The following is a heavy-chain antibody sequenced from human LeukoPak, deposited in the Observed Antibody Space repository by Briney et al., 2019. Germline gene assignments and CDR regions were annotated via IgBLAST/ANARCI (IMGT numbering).Heavy chain of an antibody. CDR2: LNPNTGGT. CDR1: GDTFNDYY. D-gene: IGHD3-10*01. Sequence: ASVKVSCKASGDTFNDYYIHWVRQAPGQGLEWMAWLNPNTGGTNYAQKFQGRVTMTTDTSITTAYMELNRLRSDDSAVYYCARGLPMIRGLIITGCDYWGQGTLVTVSS. J-gene: IGHJ4*02. CDR3: ARGLPMIRGLIITGCDY. V-gene: IGHV1-2*02.